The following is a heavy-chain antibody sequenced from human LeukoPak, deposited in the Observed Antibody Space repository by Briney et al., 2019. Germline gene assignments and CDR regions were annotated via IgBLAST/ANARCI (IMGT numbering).Heavy chain of an antibody. CDR2: IAGSGGNT. Sequence: GGSLRLSCAASGFIFSSYSMSWVRQAPGKGLEWVSVIAGSGGNTYYADSVKGRFTISKDNSKNTVYLQMSSLRVDDTAVYYCAKAASSSWPSYYYGMDVWGQGTTVTVSS. V-gene: IGHV3-23*01. CDR3: AKAASSSWPSYYYGMDV. J-gene: IGHJ6*02. CDR1: GFIFSSYS. D-gene: IGHD6-13*01.